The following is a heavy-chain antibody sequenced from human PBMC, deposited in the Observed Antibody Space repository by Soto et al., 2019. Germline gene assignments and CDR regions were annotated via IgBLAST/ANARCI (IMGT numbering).Heavy chain of an antibody. CDR1: GFTFSSYD. V-gene: IGHV3-13*01. J-gene: IGHJ6*02. CDR3: ARSRYRYSSSWSYYYSAMDV. CDR2: IGTAGDT. D-gene: IGHD6-13*01. Sequence: GGSLRLSCAASGFTFSSYDMHWVRQATGKGLEWVSAIGTAGDTYYPGSVKGRFTISRENAKNSLYLQMNSLRAGDTAVYYCARSRYRYSSSWSYYYSAMDVWGQGTTVTVSS.